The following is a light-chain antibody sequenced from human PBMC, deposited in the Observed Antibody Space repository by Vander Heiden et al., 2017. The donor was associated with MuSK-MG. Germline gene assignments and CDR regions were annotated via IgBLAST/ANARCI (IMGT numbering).Light chain of an antibody. CDR3: SSYTSRGTCV. Sequence: QSALTQPASMSGSPGPSITISCTGTNRDIGGHNYVSWYHQNPGNAPIFMILEVSNRPSGISPRFSGSKSGNTASLTISGLQAEDDADYYCSSYTSRGTCVFGTGTKVTVL. J-gene: IGLJ1*01. CDR1: NRDIGGHNY. CDR2: EVS. V-gene: IGLV2-14*01.